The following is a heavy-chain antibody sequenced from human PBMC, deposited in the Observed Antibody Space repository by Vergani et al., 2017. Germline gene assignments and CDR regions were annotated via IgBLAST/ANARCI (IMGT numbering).Heavy chain of an antibody. D-gene: IGHD5-24*01. V-gene: IGHV4-30-4*08. CDR3: ARDRSRDGYNYAVDY. J-gene: IGHJ4*02. CDR2: IYYSGRT. CDR1: GGSISSGDYY. Sequence: QVQLQESGPGLVKPSQTLSLTCTVSGGSISSGDYYWSWIRQPPGKGLEWIGYIYYSGRTYYNPSLKSRVTISVDTSKNQFSLKLSSVTAADTAVYYCARDRSRDGYNYAVDYWGQGTLVTVSS.